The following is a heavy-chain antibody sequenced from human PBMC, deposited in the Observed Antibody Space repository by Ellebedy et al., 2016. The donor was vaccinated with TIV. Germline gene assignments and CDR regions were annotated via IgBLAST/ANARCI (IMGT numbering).Heavy chain of an antibody. V-gene: IGHV3-21*01. Sequence: GESLKISXAASGFTFSSYSMNWVRQAPGKGLEWVSSISSSSSYIYYADSVKGRFTVSRDNSKNTLSVQMNNLRAEDTAVYYCAKEVVQVANFDYWGQGTLVTVSS. CDR3: AKEVVQVANFDY. D-gene: IGHD1-1*01. CDR2: ISSSSSYI. J-gene: IGHJ4*02. CDR1: GFTFSSYS.